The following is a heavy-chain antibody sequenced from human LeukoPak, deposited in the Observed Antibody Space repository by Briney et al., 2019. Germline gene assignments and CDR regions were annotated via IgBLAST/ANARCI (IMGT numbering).Heavy chain of an antibody. V-gene: IGHV3-23*01. J-gene: IGHJ4*02. CDR3: ARRTGGTKDY. D-gene: IGHD7-27*01. CDR2: TSYNGAST. CDR1: GFTFGDVV. Sequence: LPGGSLRLSCVASGFTFGDVVMSWVRQAPGKGLEWVSATSYNGASTDYADSVKGRFAISRDNSKNTLYLQMNSLRAEDTAVYYCARRTGGTKDYWGQGTQVTVSS.